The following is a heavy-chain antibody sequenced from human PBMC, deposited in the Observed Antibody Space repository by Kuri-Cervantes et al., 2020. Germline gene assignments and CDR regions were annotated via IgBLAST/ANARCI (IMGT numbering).Heavy chain of an antibody. CDR1: GYTLTELS. D-gene: IGHD3-22*01. CDR3: ARDAIEGGYYDSSGYYFYYYYGMDV. J-gene: IGHJ6*02. Sequence: ASVKVSCKVSGYTLTELSMHWVRQAPGKGLEWMGWISAYNGNTNYAQKLQGRVTMTTDTSTSTAYMELSSLRSEDMAVYYCARDAIEGGYYDSSGYYFYYYYGMDVWGQGTTVTVSS. V-gene: IGHV1-18*03. CDR2: ISAYNGNT.